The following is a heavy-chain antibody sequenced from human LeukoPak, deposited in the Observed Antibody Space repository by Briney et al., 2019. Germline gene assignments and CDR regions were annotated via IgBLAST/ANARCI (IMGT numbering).Heavy chain of an antibody. CDR1: GFTFSSYA. J-gene: IGHJ4*02. D-gene: IGHD2-2*01. CDR2: ISYDGTNE. CDR3: ARGVRCSTTSCYRGFDY. Sequence: PGGSLRLSCAASGFTFSSYAMHWVRQAPGKGLEWVAVISYDGTNEYYADSVKGRFTISRDNSENTLYLQMNSLRAEDTAVYYCARGVRCSTTSCYRGFDYWGQGTLVTVSS. V-gene: IGHV3-30-3*01.